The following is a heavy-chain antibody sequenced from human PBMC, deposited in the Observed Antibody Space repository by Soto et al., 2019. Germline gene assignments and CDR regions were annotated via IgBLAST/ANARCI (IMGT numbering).Heavy chain of an antibody. CDR1: GGSFSGYY. V-gene: IGHV4-34*01. J-gene: IGHJ6*02. D-gene: IGHD2-2*01. CDR2: INHSGST. Sequence: SETLSLTCAVYGGSFSGYYWSWIRQPPGKGLVWIGEINHSGSTNYNPSLKSRVTISVDTSKNQFSLKLSSVTAADTAVYYCARVRCSSTSCSQERYYYYGMDVWGQGTTVTVSS. CDR3: ARVRCSSTSCSQERYYYYGMDV.